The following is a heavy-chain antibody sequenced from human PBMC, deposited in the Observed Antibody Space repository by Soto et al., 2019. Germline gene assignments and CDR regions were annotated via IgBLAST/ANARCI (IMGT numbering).Heavy chain of an antibody. CDR3: AREIVTAGGNNYFDP. Sequence: SETLSLTCGVSGGTVASSHWWSWVRQSPGGGLEWIGNVYHTGDTNLNPSLQSRVTISVDKSNNQFSLRLNSLTAADTTVYFCAREIVTAGGNNYFDPWGPGTLVTVSS. CDR2: VYHTGDT. J-gene: IGHJ5*02. V-gene: IGHV4-4*02. D-gene: IGHD2-21*02. CDR1: GGTVASSHW.